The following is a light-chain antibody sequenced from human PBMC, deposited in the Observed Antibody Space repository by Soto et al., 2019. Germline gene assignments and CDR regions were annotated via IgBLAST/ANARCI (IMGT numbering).Light chain of an antibody. J-gene: IGLJ3*02. CDR3: LSYGSNSARV. CDR1: SSDVGAYDY. Sequence: QSALTQPASVSGSPGQSITISCTGTSSDVGAYDYVSWYQQHPGKAPKVIIYEVSNRPSGVSNRFSGSKSGNTASMTISVLQAEDEADYYCLSYGSNSARVFGGGTKLTVL. CDR2: EVS. V-gene: IGLV2-14*01.